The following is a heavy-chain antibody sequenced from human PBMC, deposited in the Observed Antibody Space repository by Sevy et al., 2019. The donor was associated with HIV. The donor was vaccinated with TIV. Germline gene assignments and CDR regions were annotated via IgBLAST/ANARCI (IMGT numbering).Heavy chain of an antibody. CDR1: GGSISSYY. CDR2: IYTSGST. V-gene: IGHV4-4*07. J-gene: IGHJ5*02. Sequence: SETLSLTSTVSGGSISSYYWSWIRQPAGKGLEWIGRIYTSGSTNYNPSLKSRVTMSVDTSKNQFSLKLSSVTAADTAVYYCATGQNPNGFDPWGQGTLVTVSS. CDR3: ATGQNPNGFDP.